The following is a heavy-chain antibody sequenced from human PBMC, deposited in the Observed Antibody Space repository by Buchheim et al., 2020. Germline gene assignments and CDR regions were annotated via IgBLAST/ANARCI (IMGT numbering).Heavy chain of an antibody. Sequence: QLQESGPGLVKPSETLSLTCTVSGGSISSSSYYWGWIRQPPGKGLEWIGSIYYSGSTYYNPSLKSRVTISVDTSKNQFSLKLSSVTAADTAVYYCARDEYYDSSGTYYFDYWGQGTL. CDR2: IYYSGST. D-gene: IGHD3-22*01. V-gene: IGHV4-39*07. CDR1: GGSISSSSYY. CDR3: ARDEYYDSSGTYYFDY. J-gene: IGHJ4*02.